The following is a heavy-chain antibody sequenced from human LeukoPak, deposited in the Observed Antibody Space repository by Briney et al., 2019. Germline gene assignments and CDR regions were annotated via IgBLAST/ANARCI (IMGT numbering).Heavy chain of an antibody. D-gene: IGHD3-22*01. CDR3: ASSYYDSSGYHGWFDP. Sequence: ASVKVSCKASGHTFTGYYMHWVRQAPGQGLEWMGWINPNSGGTNYAQKFQGRVTMTRDTSISTAYMELSRLRSDDTAVYYCASSYYDSSGYHGWFDPWGQGTLVTVSS. CDR1: GHTFTGYY. J-gene: IGHJ5*02. V-gene: IGHV1-2*02. CDR2: INPNSGGT.